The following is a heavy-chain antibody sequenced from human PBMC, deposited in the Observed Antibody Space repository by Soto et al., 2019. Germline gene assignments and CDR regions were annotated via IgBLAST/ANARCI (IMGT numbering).Heavy chain of an antibody. V-gene: IGHV3-33*01. CDR1: GFTFSSYG. CDR2: IWYDGSNK. J-gene: IGHJ4*02. D-gene: IGHD3-3*01. CDR3: ARDWEVSRGYDFWSGPYYFDY. Sequence: GGSLRLSCAASGFTFSSYGMHWVRQAPGKGLEWVAVIWYDGSNKYYADSVKGRFTISRDNSKNTLYLQMNSLRAEDTAVYYCARDWEVSRGYDFWSGPYYFDYWGQGTLVTVSS.